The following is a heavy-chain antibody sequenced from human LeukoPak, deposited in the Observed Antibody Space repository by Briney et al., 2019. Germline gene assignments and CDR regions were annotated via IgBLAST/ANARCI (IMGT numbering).Heavy chain of an antibody. CDR3: ARDPTYYYDTTGYYGGNWLDP. Sequence: GASVKVSCKASGYTFTGYYMHWVRQAPGQGLEWMGWINPKSGGTKYAQKFQGRVTMTRDTSISTAYLELSRLRSDDTAVYYCARDPTYYYDTTGYYGGNWLDPWGQGTLVTVSS. J-gene: IGHJ5*02. V-gene: IGHV1-2*02. CDR1: GYTFTGYY. D-gene: IGHD3-22*01. CDR2: INPKSGGT.